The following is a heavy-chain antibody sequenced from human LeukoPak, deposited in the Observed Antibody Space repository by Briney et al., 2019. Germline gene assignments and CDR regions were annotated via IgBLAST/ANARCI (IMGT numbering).Heavy chain of an antibody. CDR2: IYYSGNT. D-gene: IGHD3-22*01. Sequence: WVRQPPGKGLEWIGSIYYSGNTYYKSSLKSRVTIAVDTSKNQFSLKLNSVTAADTAVYYCARESYYDSSGYSHDAFDIWGQGTMVTVSS. V-gene: IGHV4-39*07. CDR3: ARESYYDSSGYSHDAFDI. J-gene: IGHJ3*02.